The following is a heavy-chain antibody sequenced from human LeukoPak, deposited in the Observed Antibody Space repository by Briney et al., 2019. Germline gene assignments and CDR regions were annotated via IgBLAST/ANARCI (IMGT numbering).Heavy chain of an antibody. D-gene: IGHD6-13*01. J-gene: IGHJ6*02. V-gene: IGHV1-8*01. CDR2: MNPNSGNT. CDR1: GYTFTSYD. Sequence: ASVKVSCKASGYTFTSYDINWVRQATGQGLEWMGWMNPNSGNTGYAQKFQGRVTMTRNTSISTAYMELSSLRSEDTAVYYCARDAAAYYYYGMDVWGQGTTVTVSS. CDR3: ARDAAAYYYYGMDV.